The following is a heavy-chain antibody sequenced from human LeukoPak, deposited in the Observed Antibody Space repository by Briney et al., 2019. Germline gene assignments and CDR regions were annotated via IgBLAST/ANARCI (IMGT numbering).Heavy chain of an antibody. V-gene: IGHV3-23*01. D-gene: IGHD2-2*01. CDR1: GFTFSSYG. CDR3: ARLKLLWSNYFDY. Sequence: GGSLRLSCAASGFTFSSYGMSWVRQAPGKGLEWVSVISGSGGSTYYADSVKGRLTISRDNSKNTLYLQMNSLRAEDTAVYYCARLKLLWSNYFDYWGQGTLVTVSS. CDR2: ISGSGGST. J-gene: IGHJ4*02.